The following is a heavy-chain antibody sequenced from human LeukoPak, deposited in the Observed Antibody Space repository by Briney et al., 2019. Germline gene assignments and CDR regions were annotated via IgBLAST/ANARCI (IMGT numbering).Heavy chain of an antibody. CDR3: ARDFQPGYYYDSSGYLNWFDP. CDR2: ISSSSSYI. CDR1: GFAFQFFE. Sequence: GGSLRLSCAASGFAFQFFEMHWVRQAPGRGLEWVSGISSSSSYIYYADSVKGRFTISRDNAKNSLYLQMNSLRAEDTAVYYCARDFQPGYYYDSSGYLNWFDPWGQGTLVTVSS. D-gene: IGHD3-22*01. J-gene: IGHJ5*02. V-gene: IGHV3-21*01.